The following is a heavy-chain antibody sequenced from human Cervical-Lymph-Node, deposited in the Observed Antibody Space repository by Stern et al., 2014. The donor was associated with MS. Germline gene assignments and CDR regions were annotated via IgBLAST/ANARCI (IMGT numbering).Heavy chain of an antibody. CDR1: GFTFSSYA. D-gene: IGHD3-3*01. J-gene: IGHJ6*02. Sequence: VQLVESGGGVVQPGRSLRLSCAASGFTFSSYAMHWVRQAPGKGLEWVSVISYGGSNKSYADSVKGRFTIYRDNSKNTLYRQMHSLRAEDTAVDYCARANYDFWSGYPDFHSYGMDVWGQGTTVTVSS. CDR2: ISYGGSNK. V-gene: IGHV3-30-3*01. CDR3: ARANYDFWSGYPDFHSYGMDV.